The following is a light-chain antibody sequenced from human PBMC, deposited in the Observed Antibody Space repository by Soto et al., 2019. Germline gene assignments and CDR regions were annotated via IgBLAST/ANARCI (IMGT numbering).Light chain of an antibody. J-gene: IGLJ2*01. Sequence: QSVLTQPPSASGSPGQSVTISCAGSGSDIAVYDFVSWYQQHPGTAPKLIIYEVTKRPSGVPERFSGSKSASTASLTVSGLQAEDEADYYCSSYAGSNTLVFGGGTKVTVL. CDR2: EVT. V-gene: IGLV2-8*01. CDR1: GSDIAVYDF. CDR3: SSYAGSNTLV.